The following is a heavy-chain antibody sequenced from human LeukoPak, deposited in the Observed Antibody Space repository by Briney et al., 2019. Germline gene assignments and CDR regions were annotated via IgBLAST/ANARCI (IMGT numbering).Heavy chain of an antibody. CDR1: VYTLNNYA. CDR2: ISGGVETT. D-gene: IGHD4-17*01. Sequence: PGGSLRLSCAPSVYTLNNYAISWVPHAPEEGLECVSPISGGVETTYYADSAKGRYTISRDSSQNTLYLQINSQRAGDTAVYYCVRDYVEDVGYFFFNYWGQGTPVTASS. V-gene: IGHV3-23*01. CDR3: VRDYVEDVGYFFFNY. J-gene: IGHJ4*02.